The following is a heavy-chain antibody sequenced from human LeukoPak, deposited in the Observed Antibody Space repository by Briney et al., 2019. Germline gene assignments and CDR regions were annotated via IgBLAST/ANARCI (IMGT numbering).Heavy chain of an antibody. V-gene: IGHV3-7*01. CDR1: GFTFSSYW. CDR3: ARESFRGLGTFDI. J-gene: IGHJ3*02. D-gene: IGHD3-3*02. Sequence: GGSLRLSCAASGFTFSSYWMSWVRQAPGKGLEWVANIKQDGSEKYYVDSVKGRFTISRDNAKNSLYLQMNSLRAEDTAAYYCARESFRGLGTFDIWGQGTMVTVSS. CDR2: IKQDGSEK.